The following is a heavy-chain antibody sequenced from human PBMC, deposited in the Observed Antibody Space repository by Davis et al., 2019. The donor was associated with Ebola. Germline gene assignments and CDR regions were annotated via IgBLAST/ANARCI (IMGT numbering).Heavy chain of an antibody. J-gene: IGHJ6*02. CDR3: AHSPLRFNYYYGMDV. D-gene: IGHD3-3*01. CDR1: GFSLSNARMG. CDR2: IFSNDEK. V-gene: IGHV2-26*01. Sequence: SGPTLVKPTETLTLTCTVSGFSLSNARMGVSWIRQPPGKALEWLAHIFSNDEKSYSTSLKSRLTISKDTSKNQVVLTMTNMDPVDTATYYCAHSPLRFNYYYGMDVWGQGTTVTASS.